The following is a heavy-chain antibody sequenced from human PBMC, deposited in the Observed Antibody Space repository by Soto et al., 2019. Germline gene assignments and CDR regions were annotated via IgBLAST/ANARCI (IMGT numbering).Heavy chain of an antibody. J-gene: IGHJ4*02. V-gene: IGHV4-59*01. CDR2: IYYSGST. CDR3: VAGRERGGWYFSDY. Sequence: ETLSLTCTGSGGSISSYYWSWIRQPPGKGLEWIGYIYYSGSTNYNPSLKSGVTISVDTSRNQFSLMLSSVTAADTAVYYCVAGRERGGWYFSDYWGQGTLVTVSS. D-gene: IGHD6-19*01. CDR1: GGSISSYY.